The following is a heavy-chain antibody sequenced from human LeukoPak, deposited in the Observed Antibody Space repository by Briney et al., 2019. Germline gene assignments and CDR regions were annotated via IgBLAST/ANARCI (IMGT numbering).Heavy chain of an antibody. V-gene: IGHV3-74*01. J-gene: IGHJ4*02. Sequence: SGGSLRLSCTACGFTFSGYWMHWVRQAPGKGLVWVSRINSDGSDMSYADSVKGRFTISRDNAKNTVYLQMNSLRAEDTAVYYCARDSRWYNGRYYDEGIDNWGQGTLVTVSS. CDR1: GFTFSGYW. CDR3: ARDSRWYNGRYYDEGIDN. D-gene: IGHD1-26*01. CDR2: INSDGSDM.